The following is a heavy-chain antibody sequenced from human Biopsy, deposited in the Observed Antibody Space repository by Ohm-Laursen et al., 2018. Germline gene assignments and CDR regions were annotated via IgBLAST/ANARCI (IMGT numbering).Heavy chain of an antibody. V-gene: IGHV3-23*01. Sequence: GSLRLSCTASGFTFHTYAMNWVRQAPGNGLEWVAHIDVSDYNTYYADSVRGRFTISRDNSKQMVHLEINSLTADDTAVYYCVKQWGGYNFDSWGQGTLVTVSS. CDR1: GFTFHTYA. CDR2: IDVSDYNT. J-gene: IGHJ5*01. D-gene: IGHD1-14*01. CDR3: VKQWGGYNFDS.